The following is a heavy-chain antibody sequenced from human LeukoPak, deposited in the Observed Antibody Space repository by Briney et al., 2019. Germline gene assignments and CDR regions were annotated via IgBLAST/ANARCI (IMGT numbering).Heavy chain of an antibody. CDR3: ARTVTAIAPWYFDY. Sequence: SETLSLTCTVSGGSISSSGYYWGWIRQPPGKGLEWIGSIYYSGSTYYNPSLKSRVTISVDTSKNQFSLKLSSVTAADTAVYCCARTVTAIAPWYFDYWGQGTLVTVSS. CDR1: GGSISSSGYY. J-gene: IGHJ4*02. V-gene: IGHV4-39*01. D-gene: IGHD2-21*02. CDR2: IYYSGST.